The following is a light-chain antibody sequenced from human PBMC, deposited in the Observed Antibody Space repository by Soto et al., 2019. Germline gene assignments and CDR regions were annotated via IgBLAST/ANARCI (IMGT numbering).Light chain of an antibody. CDR1: QGINDY. Sequence: DIQLTQSPSFLSASVGDRVTITCRASQGINDYLAWYQQKPGKAPKLLIYAASTLQSEVPSRFSGSASGTEFTLTISCLQPEDFATYYCQQFNTYPFTFGRGSKVEVK. CDR3: QQFNTYPFT. J-gene: IGKJ4*01. CDR2: AAS. V-gene: IGKV1-9*01.